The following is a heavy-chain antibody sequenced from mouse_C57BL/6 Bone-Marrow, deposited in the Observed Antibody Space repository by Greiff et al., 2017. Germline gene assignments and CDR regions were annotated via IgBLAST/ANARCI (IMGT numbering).Heavy chain of an antibody. V-gene: IGHV3-6*01. CDR2: ISYDGSN. Sequence: DVKLVESGPGLVKPSQSLSLTCSVTGYSITSGYYWNWIRQFPGNKLEWMGYISYDGSNNYNPSLKNRISITRDTSKNQFFLKLNSVTTEDTATYYCATFITTVVATDYFDYWGQGTTLTVSS. CDR1: GYSITSGYY. CDR3: ATFITTVVATDYFDY. J-gene: IGHJ2*01. D-gene: IGHD1-1*01.